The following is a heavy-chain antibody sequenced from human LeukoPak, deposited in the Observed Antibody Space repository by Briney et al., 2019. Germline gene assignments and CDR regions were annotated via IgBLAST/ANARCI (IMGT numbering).Heavy chain of an antibody. D-gene: IGHD5-18*01. CDR3: AGRVTGCSSGYVY. CDR2: INRDGTEK. J-gene: IGHJ4*02. Sequence: GGSLRLSCVPSGFTFGDYYMAWVRQAPGKGLEVVAKINRDGTEKFYVDSVKGRFTISRDNAQNSLFLQMNSLRAEDTAVYYCAGRVTGCSSGYVYWGQGTLVTVSS. CDR1: GFTFGDYY. V-gene: IGHV3-7*03.